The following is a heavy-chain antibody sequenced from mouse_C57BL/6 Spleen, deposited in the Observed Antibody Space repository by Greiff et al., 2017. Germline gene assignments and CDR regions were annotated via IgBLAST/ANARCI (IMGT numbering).Heavy chain of an antibody. D-gene: IGHD1-1*01. CDR3: ARVHYGSSHRYFDV. Sequence: QVQLQQSGAELARPGASVKLSCKASGYTFTSYGISWVKQRTGQGLEWIGEIYPRSGNTYYNEKFKGKATLTADKSSSTAYMELRSLTSEDSAVYFCARVHYGSSHRYFDVWGTGTTVTVSS. CDR2: IYPRSGNT. J-gene: IGHJ1*03. V-gene: IGHV1-81*01. CDR1: GYTFTSYG.